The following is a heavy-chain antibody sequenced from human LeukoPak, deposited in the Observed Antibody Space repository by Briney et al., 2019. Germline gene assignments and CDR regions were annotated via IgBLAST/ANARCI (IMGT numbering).Heavy chain of an antibody. V-gene: IGHV3-30*02. CDR2: IRSDGSNK. Sequence: GGSLRLSCAASGFTFSSYNMNWVRQAPGKGLEWVAFIRSDGSNKYYADSVKGRFTISRDNSKNTLYLQMNSLRAEDTAVYYCAKWGGGDRFDYWGQGTLVTVSS. D-gene: IGHD2-21*02. J-gene: IGHJ4*02. CDR3: AKWGGGDRFDY. CDR1: GFTFSSYN.